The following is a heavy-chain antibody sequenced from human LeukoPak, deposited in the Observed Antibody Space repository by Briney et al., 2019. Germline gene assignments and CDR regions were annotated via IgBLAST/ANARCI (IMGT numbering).Heavy chain of an antibody. CDR1: GYRFTSYD. D-gene: IGHD6-6*01. CDR2: MTPSSGSA. Sequence: ASVKVSCKTSGYRFTSYDISWARQATGQGLQWMGRMTPSSGSAEYAQRFQGRVTLTRDTASGTAYLELRSLTADDTAIYYCAREGPLFVLDYWGQGTRVAVSS. V-gene: IGHV1-8*01. J-gene: IGHJ4*02. CDR3: AREGPLFVLDY.